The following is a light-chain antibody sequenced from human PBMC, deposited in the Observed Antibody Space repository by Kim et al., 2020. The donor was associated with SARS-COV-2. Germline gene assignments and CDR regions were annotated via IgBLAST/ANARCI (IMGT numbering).Light chain of an antibody. CDR2: GAS. CDR3: QQRSNGPLT. V-gene: IGKV3-11*01. J-gene: IGKJ5*01. CDR1: QSGGGY. Sequence: AAGERATRAWRGSQSGGGYLAWYQQRPGQAPRRRIYGASTRAAGVPARCSGSGSGTDFTLTISSLEPEDFALYYCQQRSNGPLTFGQGTRLEIK.